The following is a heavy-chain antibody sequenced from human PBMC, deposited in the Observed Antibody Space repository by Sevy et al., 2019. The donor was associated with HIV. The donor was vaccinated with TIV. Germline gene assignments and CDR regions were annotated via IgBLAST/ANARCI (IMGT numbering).Heavy chain of an antibody. J-gene: IGHJ5*02. CDR3: AKETASGYLP. V-gene: IGHV3-48*03. Sequence: GGSLRLSCTASGFTFSSYDMNWVRQAPGKGLEWVSKISSSGSSIYYADSVKGRFTISRDNSKNTVDLLIISLRAEDTAVYYCAKETASGYLPWGQGTLVTVSS. CDR1: GFTFSSYD. D-gene: IGHD3-3*01. CDR2: ISSSGSSI.